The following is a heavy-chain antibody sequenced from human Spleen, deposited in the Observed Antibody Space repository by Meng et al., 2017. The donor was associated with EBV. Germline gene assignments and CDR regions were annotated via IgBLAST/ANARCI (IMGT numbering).Heavy chain of an antibody. D-gene: IGHD1-26*01. CDR3: ARGYSVIYSEDY. J-gene: IGHJ4*02. CDR1: GFTFRSYA. CDR2: IGPTGAGT. Sequence: GGGFVQPGGSLRLSCAASGFTFRSYAMTWVRQAPGKGLEWVSSIGPTGAGTFYADSVKGRFTISRDNSKDTLHLQMNSLRGEDTAVYFCARGYSVIYSEDYWGRGTLVTVSS. V-gene: IGHV3-23*01.